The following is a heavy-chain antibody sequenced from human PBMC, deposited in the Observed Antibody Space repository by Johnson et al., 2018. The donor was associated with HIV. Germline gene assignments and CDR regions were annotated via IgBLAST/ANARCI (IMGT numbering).Heavy chain of an antibody. J-gene: IGHJ3*02. CDR2: ISYDGSDK. CDR1: GFTFSSYG. V-gene: IGHV3-30*18. Sequence: VQLVESGGGLVKPGRSLRLSCAASGFTFSSYGMHWVRQAPAKGLEWVAFISYDGSDKYYADSVKGRFTISRDNPKKSLYLQMNGLRPEDTGIYYCAKDIVYGVYGSQGAFHIWGRGTMVKVSS. CDR3: AKDIVYGVYGSQGAFHI. D-gene: IGHD4-17*01.